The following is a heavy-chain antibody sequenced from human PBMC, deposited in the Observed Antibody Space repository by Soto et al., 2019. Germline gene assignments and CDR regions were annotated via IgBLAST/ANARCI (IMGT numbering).Heavy chain of an antibody. J-gene: IGHJ3*02. V-gene: IGHV3-23*01. CDR3: AKESYDFWSGYYVGAFDI. CDR1: GFTFSSCA. Sequence: EVQLLESGGGLVQPGGSLRLSCAASGFTFSSCAMSWVRQAPGKGLEWVSAISGSGGSTYYADSVKGRFTISRDNSKNTLYLQMNSLRAEDTAVYYCAKESYDFWSGYYVGAFDIWGQGTMVTVSS. D-gene: IGHD3-3*01. CDR2: ISGSGGST.